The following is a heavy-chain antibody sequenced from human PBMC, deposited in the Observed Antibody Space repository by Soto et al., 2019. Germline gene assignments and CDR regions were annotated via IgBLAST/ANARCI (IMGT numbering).Heavy chain of an antibody. CDR3: AKLRQLWLDYYSAMDV. V-gene: IGHV3-30*18. Sequence: QVQLVESGGGVVQPGRSLRLSCAASGFSFSGYGMHWVRQAPGKGLEWVAEISYDGSYKYYADSVKGRFTISRDNSKNTLYLQMSSLRAEDTAVYYCAKLRQLWLDYYSAMDVWGQGTTVTVSS. J-gene: IGHJ6*02. CDR1: GFSFSGYG. CDR2: ISYDGSYK. D-gene: IGHD5-18*01.